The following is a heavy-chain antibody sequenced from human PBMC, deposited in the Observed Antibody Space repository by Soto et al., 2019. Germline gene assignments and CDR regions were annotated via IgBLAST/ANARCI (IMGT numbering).Heavy chain of an antibody. D-gene: IGHD2-8*01. V-gene: IGHV4-59*12. CDR3: ARDPGYCTNGVCPIFEF. Sequence: SETLSLTCTVSGDSIKNYFWSWVRQPPGKGLEWIGHFYHSGTTNYSHALKRRVTISIDQYKNQLSLRMNPLTAADTAVYFCARDPGYCTNGVCPIFEFSGQG. CDR2: FYHSGTT. CDR1: GDSIKNYF. J-gene: IGHJ4*02.